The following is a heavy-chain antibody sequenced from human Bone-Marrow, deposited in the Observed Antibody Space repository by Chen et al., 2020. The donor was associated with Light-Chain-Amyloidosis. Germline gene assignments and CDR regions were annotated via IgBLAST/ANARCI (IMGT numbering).Heavy chain of an antibody. D-gene: IGHD1-1*01. CDR2: FDYNSGRK. CDR3: TQDGVPGGADF. CDR1: GFTYKKWA. J-gene: IGHJ4*02. V-gene: IGHV3-9*01. Sequence: EVQMVESGGCLVQPGRSLRLSCVTSGFTYKKWAIHWVRQAPGKGLEWVSGFDYNSGRKDYADSVRGRFTVSSDSSKNSLFLEMNSLRVEDTALYYCTQDGVPGGADFWGPGTMVTVSS.